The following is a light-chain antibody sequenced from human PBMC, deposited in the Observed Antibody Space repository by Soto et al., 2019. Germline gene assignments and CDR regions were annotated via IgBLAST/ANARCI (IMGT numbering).Light chain of an antibody. V-gene: IGKV3-20*01. J-gene: IGKJ4*01. CDR1: QSVSSSY. CDR2: GAS. Sequence: EIVLTQSPGTLSLSPGERATLSCRASQSVSSSYLAWYQQKPGQAPRLLIYGASSRATGIPDRFSGSGSGTDFTLTISRLEPEDCAVYDCQQYGSSLPFTFGGGTKVEIK. CDR3: QQYGSSLPFT.